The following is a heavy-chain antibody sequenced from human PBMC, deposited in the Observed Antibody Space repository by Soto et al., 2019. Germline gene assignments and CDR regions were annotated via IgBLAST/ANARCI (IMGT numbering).Heavy chain of an antibody. CDR2: IDPSDSYT. D-gene: IGHD3-9*01. Sequence: GESLKISCKGSGYSFTSYWISWVRQMPGKGLEWMGRIDPSDSYTNYSPSFQGHVTISADKSISTAYLQWSSLKASDTAMYYCARHGPGTQDFDWLPPFDPWGQGTLVTVSS. J-gene: IGHJ5*02. CDR3: ARHGPGTQDFDWLPPFDP. V-gene: IGHV5-10-1*01. CDR1: GYSFTSYW.